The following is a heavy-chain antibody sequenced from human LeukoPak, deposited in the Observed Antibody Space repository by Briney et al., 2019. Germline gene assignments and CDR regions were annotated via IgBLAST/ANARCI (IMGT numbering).Heavy chain of an antibody. J-gene: IGHJ4*02. V-gene: IGHV4-59*08. CDR3: ARHYPGYSYGNFDY. Sequence: PSETLSLTCTVSGGSISIYYWSWIRQPPGKGLEWIGYIYYSGSTKYNPSLKSGVTISVDTSKSQFSLKLSSVTAADTAVYYCARHYPGYSYGNFDYWGQGTLVTVSS. CDR1: GGSISIYY. D-gene: IGHD5-18*01. CDR2: IYYSGST.